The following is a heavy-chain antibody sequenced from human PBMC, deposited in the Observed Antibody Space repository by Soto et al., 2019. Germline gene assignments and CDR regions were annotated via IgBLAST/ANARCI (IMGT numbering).Heavy chain of an antibody. CDR1: GYTFTTYD. CDR2: MNPHSGYT. CDR3: ARGSSSP. V-gene: IGHV1-8*01. Sequence: ASVKVSCKASGYTFTTYDINWVRQAPGQGLEWMGWMNPHSGYTGYAQKFQGRVSMTRNTSITTAYMELNSLRSDDMAIYSCARGSSSPWGKGTLGTVSS. J-gene: IGHJ4*01. D-gene: IGHD2-2*01.